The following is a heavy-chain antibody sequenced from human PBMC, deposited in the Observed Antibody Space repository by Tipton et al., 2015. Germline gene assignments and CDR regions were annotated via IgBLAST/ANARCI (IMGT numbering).Heavy chain of an antibody. Sequence: SLRLSCAASGFTFSSYVMAWVRQTPGKGLEWVSVISDSGGSPYYADSVKGRFSISRDNSKNTLYLRMNSLRAEDTAVYYCAARPGSGTYYLGTFDYWGQGTLVTVSS. D-gene: IGHD3-10*01. J-gene: IGHJ4*02. CDR2: ISDSGGSP. V-gene: IGHV3-23*01. CDR1: GFTFSSYV. CDR3: AARPGSGTYYLGTFDY.